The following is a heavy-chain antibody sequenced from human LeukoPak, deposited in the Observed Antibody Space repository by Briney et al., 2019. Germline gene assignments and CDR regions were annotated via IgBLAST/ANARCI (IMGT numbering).Heavy chain of an antibody. D-gene: IGHD3-16*02. V-gene: IGHV4-34*01. CDR3: ARGPVRHDYVWGSYRYPRGAFDI. CDR1: GGSFSGYY. J-gene: IGHJ3*02. Sequence: PSETLSLACAVYGGSFSGYYWSWIRQPPGKGLEWIGEINHSGSTNYNPSLKSRVTISVDTSKNQFSLKLSSVTAADTAVYYCARGPVRHDYVWGSYRYPRGAFDIWGQGTMVTVSS. CDR2: INHSGST.